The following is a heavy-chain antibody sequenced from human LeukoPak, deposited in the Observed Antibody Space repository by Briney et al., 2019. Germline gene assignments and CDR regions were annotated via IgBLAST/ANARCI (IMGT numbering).Heavy chain of an antibody. Sequence: GGSLRLSCTVSGFTVSSDSMSWVRQAPGKGLEWVSFIYSGGSTHYSDSVKGRLTISRDNSKNTLYLQMNSLSAEDTAVYYCARRAGAYSHPYDYWGQGTLVTVSS. CDR1: GFTVSSDS. V-gene: IGHV3-53*01. CDR2: IYSGGST. CDR3: ARRAGAYSHPYDY. J-gene: IGHJ4*02. D-gene: IGHD4/OR15-4a*01.